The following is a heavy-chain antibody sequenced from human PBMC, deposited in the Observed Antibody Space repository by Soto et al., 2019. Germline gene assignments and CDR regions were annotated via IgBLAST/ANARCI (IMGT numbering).Heavy chain of an antibody. D-gene: IGHD5-12*01. Sequence: ASVKVSCKASGYSFIAYYMHWVRQAPGQGLEWIGWINPNGGGTNYAQNFQGRVTMTRDTSISTAYMELSRLSSDDTAMYYCARVPLRGYTGHFDYWGQGXLVTVYS. CDR1: GYSFIAYY. V-gene: IGHV1-2*02. CDR3: ARVPLRGYTGHFDY. J-gene: IGHJ4*02. CDR2: INPNGGGT.